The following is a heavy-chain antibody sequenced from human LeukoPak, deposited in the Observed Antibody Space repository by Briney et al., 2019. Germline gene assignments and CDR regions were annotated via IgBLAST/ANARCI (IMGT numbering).Heavy chain of an antibody. CDR3: VKLTWGYYDSSGYSETDY. CDR1: GFTFSSYA. D-gene: IGHD3-22*01. CDR2: ISGSGGST. V-gene: IGHV3-23*01. J-gene: IGHJ4*02. Sequence: PGGSLRLSCAASGFTFSSYAMSWVRQAPGEGLEWVSAISGSGGSTYYADSVKGRFTISRDNAKNTLYLQMNSLRAEDTAVYYCVKLTWGYYDSSGYSETDYWGQGTLVTVSS.